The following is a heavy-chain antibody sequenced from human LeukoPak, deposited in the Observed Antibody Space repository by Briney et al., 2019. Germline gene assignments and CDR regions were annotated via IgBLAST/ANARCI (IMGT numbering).Heavy chain of an antibody. D-gene: IGHD3-22*01. J-gene: IGHJ5*02. V-gene: IGHV1-18*01. Sequence: ASVKVSCKASGYTFTSYGISWVRQAPGQGLEWMGWISAYNGNTNYAQKFQGRVTMTRNTSISTAYMELSSLRSEDTAVYYCARGRSYYYDSSGPWGQGTLVTVSS. CDR3: ARGRSYYYDSSGP. CDR1: GYTFTSYG. CDR2: ISAYNGNT.